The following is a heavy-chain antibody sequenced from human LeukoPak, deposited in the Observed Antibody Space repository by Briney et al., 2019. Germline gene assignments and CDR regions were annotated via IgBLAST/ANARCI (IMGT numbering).Heavy chain of an antibody. J-gene: IGHJ2*01. CDR1: GFTFSSYD. V-gene: IGHV3-13*01. CDR2: IGTAGDT. CDR3: ARAGRNYYGSGSLIHWYFDL. Sequence: PGGSLRLSCAASGFTFSSYDMHWVRQATGKGLEWVSAIGTAGDTYHPGSVKGRFTISRENAKNSLYLQMNSLRAGDTAVYYCARAGRNYYGSGSLIHWYFDLWGRGTLVTVSP. D-gene: IGHD3-10*01.